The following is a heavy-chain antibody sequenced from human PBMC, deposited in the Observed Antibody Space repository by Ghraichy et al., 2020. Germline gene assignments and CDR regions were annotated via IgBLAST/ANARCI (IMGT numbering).Heavy chain of an antibody. D-gene: IGHD6-19*01. CDR1: GGSISSSSYY. J-gene: IGHJ3*02. V-gene: IGHV4-39*01. CDR2: IYYSGST. CDR3: ATPFDPYSSGWMDAFDI. Sequence: SETLSLTCTVSGGSISSSSYYWGWIRQPPGKGLEWIGSIYYSGSTYYNPSLKSRVTISVDTSKNQFSLKLSSVTAADTAVYYCATPFDPYSSGWMDAFDIWGQGTMVTVSS.